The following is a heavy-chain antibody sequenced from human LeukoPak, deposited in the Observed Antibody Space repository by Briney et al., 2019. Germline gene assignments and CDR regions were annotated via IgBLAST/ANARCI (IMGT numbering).Heavy chain of an antibody. CDR1: GFTFSSYS. CDR2: ISSSSYI. CDR3: ARDYCSSTSCYRYYYYYGMDV. J-gene: IGHJ6*02. Sequence: GGSLRLSCAASGFTFSSYSMNWVRQAPGKGLEWVSSISSSSYIYYADSVKGRFTISRGNAKNSLYLQMNSLRAEDTAVYYCARDYCSSTSCYRYYYYYGMDVWGQGTTVTVSS. V-gene: IGHV3-21*01. D-gene: IGHD2-2*01.